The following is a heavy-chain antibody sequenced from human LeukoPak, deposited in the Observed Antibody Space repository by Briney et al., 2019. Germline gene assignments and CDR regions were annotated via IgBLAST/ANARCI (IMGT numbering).Heavy chain of an antibody. CDR1: GYSFTNYW. J-gene: IGHJ3*01. CDR3: ARREIGNAFDV. D-gene: IGHD2/OR15-2a*01. Sequence: GESLKISCKGSGYSFTNYWIGWVRQMPGKGLEWMGIIYPGDSDIRYSPYFQGQVTISADKSIRTAYLQWSSLKASDTAMYYCARREIGNAFDVWGRGTMVTVSS. V-gene: IGHV5-51*01. CDR2: IYPGDSDI.